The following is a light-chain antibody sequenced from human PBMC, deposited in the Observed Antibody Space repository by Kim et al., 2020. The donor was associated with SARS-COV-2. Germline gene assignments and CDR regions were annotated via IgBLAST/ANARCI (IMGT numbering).Light chain of an antibody. CDR3: QTWGTGFWV. Sequence: ASVTLTCTLSSGHSNYAIAWHQQQPEKGLRSLMKVNSDGSHIKGDGIPDRFSGTSSGAERYLTISSLQSEDEADYYCQTWGTGFWVFGGGTKLTVL. J-gene: IGLJ3*02. CDR1: SGHSNYA. V-gene: IGLV4-69*01. CDR2: VNSDGSH.